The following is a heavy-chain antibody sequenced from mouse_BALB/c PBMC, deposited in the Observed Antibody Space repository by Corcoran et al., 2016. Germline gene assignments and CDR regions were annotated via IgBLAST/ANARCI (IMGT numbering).Heavy chain of an antibody. CDR3: AISARATYYFDY. Sequence: LVKTGASVKISCKASGYSFTGYYMHWVKQSHGKSLEWIGYISCYNGATSYNQKFKGKATFTVDTSSSTAYMQFNSLTSEDSAVYYCAISARATYYFDYWGQGTTLTVSS. V-gene: IGHV1S34*01. D-gene: IGHD3-1*01. J-gene: IGHJ2*01. CDR1: GYSFTGYY. CDR2: ISCYNGAT.